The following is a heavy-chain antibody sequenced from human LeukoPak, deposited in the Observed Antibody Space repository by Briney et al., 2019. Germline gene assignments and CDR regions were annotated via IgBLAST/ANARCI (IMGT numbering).Heavy chain of an antibody. CDR1: GFPFSSYA. D-gene: IGHD3-10*01. CDR3: AKDPFGY. V-gene: IGHV3-30*18. CDR2: ISYDGSNK. Sequence: PGGSLRLSCAASGFPFSSYAMNWVRQAPGKGLEWVAVISYDGSNKYYADSVKGRFTISRDNSKNTLYLQMNSLRAEDTAVYYCAKDPFGYWGQGTLVTVSS. J-gene: IGHJ4*02.